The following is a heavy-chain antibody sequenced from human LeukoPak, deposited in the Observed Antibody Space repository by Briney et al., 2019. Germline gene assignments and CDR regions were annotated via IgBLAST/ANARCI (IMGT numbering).Heavy chain of an antibody. CDR3: VRDHGGKGFDY. J-gene: IGHJ4*02. CDR1: GFTFSSYA. D-gene: IGHD4-23*01. Sequence: GGSLRLSCAASGFTFSSYAMHWVRQAPGKGLEWVAVISYDGSNKYYADSEKGRFTISRDNSKNTLYLQMNSLRAEDTAVYYCVRDHGGKGFDYWGQGTLVTVSS. V-gene: IGHV3-30*01. CDR2: ISYDGSNK.